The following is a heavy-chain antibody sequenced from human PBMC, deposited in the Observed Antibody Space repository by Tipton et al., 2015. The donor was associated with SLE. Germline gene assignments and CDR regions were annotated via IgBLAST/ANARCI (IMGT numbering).Heavy chain of an antibody. J-gene: IGHJ6*03. CDR3: ARRITYCYYYEDG. CDR2: IKHDGSEK. Sequence: SLRLSCAASGFTFSSYWMSWVRQAPGKGLEWVANIKHDGSEKYYVGSVKGRFTISRDNAKNSLYLQMNSLRAEDTAVYYCARRITYCYYYEDGGGKGTTVTVSS. CDR1: GFTFSSYW. V-gene: IGHV3-7*01.